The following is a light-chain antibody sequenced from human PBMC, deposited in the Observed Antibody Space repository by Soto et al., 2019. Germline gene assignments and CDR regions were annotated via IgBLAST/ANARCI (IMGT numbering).Light chain of an antibody. Sequence: DIEMTQSPSTLSASVGDRVTITCRATQSLNIWLAWYQQKPGKAPKLLISKASSLESGVPSRVSGSGSGTEFSLTISSLLPDDFATYYCQQYKAYSYTFGQGTKLEMK. CDR1: QSLNIW. V-gene: IGKV1-5*03. J-gene: IGKJ2*01. CDR3: QQYKAYSYT. CDR2: KAS.